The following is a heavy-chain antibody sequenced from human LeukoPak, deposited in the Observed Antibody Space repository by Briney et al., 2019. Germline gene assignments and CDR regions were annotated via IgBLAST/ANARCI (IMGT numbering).Heavy chain of an antibody. CDR1: GYTLTELS. D-gene: IGHD3-3*01. V-gene: IGHV1-2*02. J-gene: IGHJ4*02. CDR2: INPNSGGT. CDR3: ARVFGVVIPDDY. Sequence: ASVKVSCKVSGYTLTELSMHWVRQAPGQGLEWMGWINPNSGGTNYAQKFQGRVTMTRDTSISTAYMELSRLRSDDTAVYYCARVFGVVIPDDYWGQGTLVTVSS.